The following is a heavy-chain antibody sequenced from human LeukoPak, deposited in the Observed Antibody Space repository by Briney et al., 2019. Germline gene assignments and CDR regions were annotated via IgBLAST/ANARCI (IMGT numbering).Heavy chain of an antibody. CDR1: GFTFDDYG. CDR3: AKVAPYGNYVFDY. D-gene: IGHD1-7*01. J-gene: IGHJ4*02. V-gene: IGHV3-20*04. Sequence: RPGGSLRLSCAASGFTFDDYGMSWVRQAPGKGLEWVSGINWNGGSTNYADSVKGRFTISRDNSKNTLYLDLNSLGADDTAVYYCAKVAPYGNYVFDYWGQGTLVTVSS. CDR2: INWNGGST.